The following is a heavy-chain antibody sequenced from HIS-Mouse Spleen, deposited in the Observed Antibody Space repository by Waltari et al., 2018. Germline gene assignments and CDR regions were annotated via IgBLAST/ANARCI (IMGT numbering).Heavy chain of an antibody. CDR1: GGSLSSRSHY. CDR2: IYYSGST. V-gene: IGHV4-39*07. Sequence: QLQLQESGPGLVKPSETLSLPCPFSGGSLSSRSHYWGWIRQPPGKGLEWIGSIYYSGSTYYNPSLKSRVTISVDTSKNQFSLKLSSVTAADTAVYYCAREIPYSSSWYDWYFDLWGRGTLVTVSS. CDR3: AREIPYSSSWYDWYFDL. J-gene: IGHJ2*01. D-gene: IGHD6-13*01.